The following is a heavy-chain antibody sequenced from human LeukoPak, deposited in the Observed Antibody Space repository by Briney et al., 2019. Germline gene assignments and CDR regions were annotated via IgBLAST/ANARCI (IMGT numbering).Heavy chain of an antibody. CDR2: INEWCGST. D-gene: IGHD2-2*03. CDR3: AKDLRWMSPSRPTFDP. CDR1: VFTFSSYA. J-gene: IGHJ5*02. V-gene: IGHV3-23*01. Sequence: GGSLRLSCAASVFTFSSYAMSWVPDAPGKGVEWVSAINEWCGSTFYAVSVKGLFTISRHHPKNTVYLQMNSLRAEDTGVYYCAKDLRWMSPSRPTFDPGGEETRVSVPS.